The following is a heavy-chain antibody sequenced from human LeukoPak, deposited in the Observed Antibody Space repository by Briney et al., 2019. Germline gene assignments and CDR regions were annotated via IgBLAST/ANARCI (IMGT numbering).Heavy chain of an antibody. CDR1: GFTFGTYW. Sequence: PGRSLRLSCAASGFTFGTYWMNWVRQAPGRELEWVANIKPDGSHIYYVDSVKGRFTISRDNAKNSLYLQIISLRAEDTAIYYCATDASGDSYADYWGQGTRVTVSS. J-gene: IGHJ4*02. D-gene: IGHD5-18*01. CDR2: IKPDGSHI. V-gene: IGHV3-7*01. CDR3: ATDASGDSYADY.